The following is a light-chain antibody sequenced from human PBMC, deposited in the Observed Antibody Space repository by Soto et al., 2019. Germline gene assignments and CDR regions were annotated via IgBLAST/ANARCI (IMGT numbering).Light chain of an antibody. CDR2: DAS. Sequence: EIVLTQSPATLSLSPGERVTLSCRASQSVSSHLAWYQQQPGQAPRPLIYDASNRATGIPARFSGSGSGTDFTLTISSLEPEDFAVYYCQQRSNDMYTFGQGTKLEIK. CDR1: QSVSSH. CDR3: QQRSNDMYT. V-gene: IGKV3-11*01. J-gene: IGKJ2*01.